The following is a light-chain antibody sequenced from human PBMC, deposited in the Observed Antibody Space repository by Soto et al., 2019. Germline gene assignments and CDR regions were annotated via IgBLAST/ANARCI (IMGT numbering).Light chain of an antibody. J-gene: IGKJ1*01. V-gene: IGKV3-20*01. CDR3: QQYDSSLWT. Sequence: EIVLTQSPGTLSLSPGERATLSCRASQSVTSTYLAWYQKKPGQAPRLVIYGSSTRATGVPDRFSGSGYGTDFTLTISRLEPEDFAVYYCQQYDSSLWTFGQGTKVDIK. CDR1: QSVTSTY. CDR2: GSS.